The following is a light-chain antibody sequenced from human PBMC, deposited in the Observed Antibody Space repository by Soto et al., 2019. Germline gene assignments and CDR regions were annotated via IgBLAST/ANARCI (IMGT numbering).Light chain of an antibody. V-gene: IGLV2-14*01. CDR1: SSDVGRYNY. Sequence: QSALTQPASVSGSPGQSITISCTGTSSDVGRYNYVSWYQQHPGNAPQLMISDVSYRPSGVSNRFSGSKSGNTASLTISGLQAEDEADYYCSSYTSSSTPLVFGGGTKLTVL. J-gene: IGLJ2*01. CDR3: SSYTSSSTPLV. CDR2: DVS.